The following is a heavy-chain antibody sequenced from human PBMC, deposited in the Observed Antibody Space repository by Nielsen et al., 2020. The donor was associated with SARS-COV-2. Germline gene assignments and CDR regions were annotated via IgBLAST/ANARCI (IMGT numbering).Heavy chain of an antibody. CDR2: IYYSGST. J-gene: IGHJ5*02. Sequence: SETLSLTCTVSGGSISSYYWSWIRQPPGKGLEWIGYIYYSGSTNYNPSLKSRVTISVGTSKNQFSLKLSSVTAADTAVYYCARGTLDSRFDPWGQGTLVTVSS. CDR1: GGSISSYY. D-gene: IGHD2-2*03. CDR3: ARGTLDSRFDP. V-gene: IGHV4-59*01.